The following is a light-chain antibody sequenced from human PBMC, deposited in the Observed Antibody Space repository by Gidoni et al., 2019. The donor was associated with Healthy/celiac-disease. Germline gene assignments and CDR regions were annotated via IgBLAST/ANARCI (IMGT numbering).Light chain of an antibody. CDR2: AAS. Sequence: DIQMTQSPSSLSASVGDRVTITCRASQRISSYLNWYQQKPGKAPKLLIYAASSLQSGVPSRFSGSGSGTDCTFIISSLQPEDFATYYCQQSYSTPLTFGGGTKVEIK. J-gene: IGKJ4*01. CDR1: QRISSY. CDR3: QQSYSTPLT. V-gene: IGKV1-39*01.